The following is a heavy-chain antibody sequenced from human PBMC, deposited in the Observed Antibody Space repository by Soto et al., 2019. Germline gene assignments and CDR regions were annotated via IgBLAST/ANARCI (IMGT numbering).Heavy chain of an antibody. Sequence: EVQLVESRGGLVKPGGTLRRSCAAAGFTFSSYSMNWVRQAPGKGLEWVSSISSSSSYIYYADSVKGRFTISRDNAKNSLYLQMNSLRAEDTAVYYCARRIAVAGTGAFDICGQGTMVTVSS. CDR2: ISSSSSYI. CDR3: ARRIAVAGTGAFDI. V-gene: IGHV3-21*01. J-gene: IGHJ3*02. CDR1: GFTFSSYS. D-gene: IGHD6-19*01.